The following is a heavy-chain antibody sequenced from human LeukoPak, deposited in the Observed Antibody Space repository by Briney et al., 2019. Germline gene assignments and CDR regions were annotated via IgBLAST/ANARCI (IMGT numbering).Heavy chain of an antibody. J-gene: IGHJ4*02. CDR3: AREVGEDTAMNY. CDR1: GYTFTGYY. CDR2: INPNSGGT. D-gene: IGHD5-18*01. V-gene: IGHV1-2*06. Sequence: ASVKVSCKASGYTFTGYYVHWVRQAPGQGLEWMGRINPNSGGTNYAQKFQGRVTMTRDTSISTAYMELSRLRSDDTAVYYCAREVGEDTAMNYWGQGTLVTVSS.